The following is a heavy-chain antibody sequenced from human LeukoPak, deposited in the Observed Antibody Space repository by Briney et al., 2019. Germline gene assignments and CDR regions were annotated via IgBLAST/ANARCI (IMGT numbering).Heavy chain of an antibody. J-gene: IGHJ6*04. CDR1: GGSFSGYY. Sequence: PSETLSLTCAVYGGSFSGYYWSWIRQPPGKGLEWIGEINHSGSTNYNPSLKSRVTISVDTSKNQFSLKLSSVTAADTAVCYCARGRGYYGSGMLYGMDVWGKGTTVTVSS. CDR3: ARGRGYYGSGMLYGMDV. V-gene: IGHV4-34*01. CDR2: INHSGST. D-gene: IGHD3-10*01.